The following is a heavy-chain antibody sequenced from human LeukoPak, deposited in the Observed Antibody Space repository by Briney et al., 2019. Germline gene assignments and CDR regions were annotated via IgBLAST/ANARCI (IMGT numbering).Heavy chain of an antibody. Sequence: GASVKVSCKASGYSFSNHTTHWVRQAPGQRLEWMGWINAADGNTKYSQNFQGRVTISRDSSASTAYMELTSLTSEDTAVYYCAVGAFDYWGQGTLVIVSS. J-gene: IGHJ4*02. CDR3: AVGAFDY. V-gene: IGHV1-3*01. CDR2: INAADGNT. D-gene: IGHD4-17*01. CDR1: GYSFSNHT.